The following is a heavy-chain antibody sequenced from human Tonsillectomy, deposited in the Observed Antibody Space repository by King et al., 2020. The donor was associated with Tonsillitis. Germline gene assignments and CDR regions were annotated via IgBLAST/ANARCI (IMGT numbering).Heavy chain of an antibody. Sequence: QLVQSGAEVKKPGSSVKGSCNASGCTFSSYAISWVRQAPGQGLECMTVIIPIFGTAIYAQKFQGRVTITADDSTSTAYMELSSLGSEDTAVYYCARGRGWGSGYDYWGQGSLVTVSS. V-gene: IGHV1-69*12. CDR2: IIPIFGTA. CDR1: GCTFSSYA. CDR3: ARGRGWGSGYDY. J-gene: IGHJ4*02. D-gene: IGHD5-12*01.